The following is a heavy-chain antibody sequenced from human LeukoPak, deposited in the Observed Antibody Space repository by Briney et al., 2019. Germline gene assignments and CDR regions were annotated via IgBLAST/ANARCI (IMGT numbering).Heavy chain of an antibody. CDR3: ARDKGHYYDSSGHKDPFNWFDP. J-gene: IGHJ5*02. V-gene: IGHV1-69*01. CDR1: GGTFSSYA. Sequence: SVKVSFKASGGTFSSYAISWVRQAPGQGLEWMGGIIPIFGTANYAQKFQGRVTITADESTSTAYMELSSLRSEDTAVYYCARDKGHYYDSSGHKDPFNWFDPWGQGTLVTVSS. CDR2: IIPIFGTA. D-gene: IGHD3-22*01.